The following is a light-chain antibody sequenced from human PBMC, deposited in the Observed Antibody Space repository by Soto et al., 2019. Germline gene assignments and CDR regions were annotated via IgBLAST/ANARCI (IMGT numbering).Light chain of an antibody. V-gene: IGKV1-9*01. CDR2: AAS. J-gene: IGKJ3*01. CDR1: QGISSF. CDR3: QQLNSYPFT. Sequence: DIQLTQSPSFLSASVGDRVTITCRASQGISSFLAWYQQKPGKAPKLLIYAASTLQSGVPSRFSGSGSGTEFTLTISSLQPEDLATYFCQQLNSYPFTFGPGTKVNIK.